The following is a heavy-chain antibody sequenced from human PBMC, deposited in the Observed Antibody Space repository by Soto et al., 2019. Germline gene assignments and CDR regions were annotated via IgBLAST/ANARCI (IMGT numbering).Heavy chain of an antibody. J-gene: IGHJ3*02. CDR3: ARDRSPYDFWSGYFPRNDAFDI. D-gene: IGHD3-3*01. CDR1: GGSISSSNW. V-gene: IGHV4-4*02. CDR2: IYHSGST. Sequence: SETLSLTCAVSGGSISSSNWWSWVRQPPGKGLEWIGEIYHSGSTNYNPSLKSRVTISVDKSKNQFSLKLSSVTAADTAVYYWARDRSPYDFWSGYFPRNDAFDIWGQGTMVTVSS.